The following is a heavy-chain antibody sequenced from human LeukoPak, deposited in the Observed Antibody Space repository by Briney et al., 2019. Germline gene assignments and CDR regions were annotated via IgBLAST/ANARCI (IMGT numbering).Heavy chain of an antibody. V-gene: IGHV4-31*03. Sequence: SETLSLTCTVSGGSISSDGYHWSWIRQHPGKGLEWIGYIYYIGSTYYNPSLKSRVTISVDTSKNQFSLKLSSVTAADTAVYYCARFRKNYYDFSGSLTFDIWGQGTMVTVSS. CDR2: IYYIGST. CDR1: GGSISSDGYH. D-gene: IGHD3-22*01. CDR3: ARFRKNYYDFSGSLTFDI. J-gene: IGHJ3*02.